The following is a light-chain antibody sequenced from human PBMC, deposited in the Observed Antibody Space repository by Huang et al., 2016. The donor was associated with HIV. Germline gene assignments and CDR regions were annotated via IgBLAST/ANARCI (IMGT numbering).Light chain of an antibody. CDR1: QDISNY. CDR3: QQYDILPYT. J-gene: IGKJ2*01. Sequence: DIQMTQSPSSLSASVGDRVTITCQASQDISNYLNWYQQKPGKAPKLLIYDASNLETGVPSRFSGSGSVTDFTFTISSLQPEDIATYYCQQYDILPYTFGQGTKLEIK. V-gene: IGKV1-33*01. CDR2: DAS.